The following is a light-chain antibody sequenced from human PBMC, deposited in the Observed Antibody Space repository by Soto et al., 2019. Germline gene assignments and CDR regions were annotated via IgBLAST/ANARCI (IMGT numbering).Light chain of an antibody. Sequence: QSVLTQPASVSGSPGQSITISCTGTSSDVGGYNYVSWYQQHPGKAPKLMIYEVSNRPSGVSNRFSGSKSGNTASLTISGLQAEDEADYYCSSYTGSSLGVFGTGTKLTVL. CDR2: EVS. V-gene: IGLV2-14*01. CDR3: SSYTGSSLGV. J-gene: IGLJ1*01. CDR1: SSDVGGYNY.